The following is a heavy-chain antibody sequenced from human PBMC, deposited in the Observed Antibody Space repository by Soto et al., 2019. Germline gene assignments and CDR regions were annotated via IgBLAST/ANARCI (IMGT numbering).Heavy chain of an antibody. D-gene: IGHD2-15*01. CDR2: INHSGST. V-gene: IGHV4-34*01. J-gene: IGHJ6*02. CDR3: ARVRVVADHLGVYYYYGMDV. Sequence: SETLSLTCAVYGGSFSGYYWSWIRQPPGKGLEWIGEINHSGSTNYNPSLKSRVTISVDTSKNQFSLKLSSVTAADTAVYYCARVRVVADHLGVYYYYGMDVWGQGTTVTVSS. CDR1: GGSFSGYY.